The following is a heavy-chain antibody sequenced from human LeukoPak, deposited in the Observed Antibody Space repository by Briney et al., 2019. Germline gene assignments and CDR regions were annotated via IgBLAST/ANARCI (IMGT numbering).Heavy chain of an antibody. V-gene: IGHV1-18*01. CDR3: ARVKLSGSLHGATFDY. Sequence: GASVKVSCKASGYTFTSYGISWVRQAPGQGLEWMGWISAYNGNTNYAQKLQGRVTMTTDTSTSTAYMELRSLRSDDTAVYYCARVKLSGSLHGATFDYWGQGTLVTVSS. CDR1: GYTFTSYG. J-gene: IGHJ4*02. CDR2: ISAYNGNT. D-gene: IGHD1-26*01.